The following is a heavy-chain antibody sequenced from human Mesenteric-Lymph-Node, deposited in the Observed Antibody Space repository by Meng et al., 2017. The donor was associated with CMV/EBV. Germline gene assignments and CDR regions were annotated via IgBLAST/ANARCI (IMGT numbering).Heavy chain of an antibody. J-gene: IGHJ4*02. Sequence: GSLRLSCTVSGGSVSSGPHYWSWIRQPPGKGLEWVAYVYYTGNNNYNPSLKNRATISVDTSKNQFSLKLNSVTGADTAVYYCARDSGFRFLEWDYFDSWGQGTLVTVSS. V-gene: IGHV4-61*01. CDR3: ARDSGFRFLEWDYFDS. D-gene: IGHD3-3*01. CDR2: VYYTGNN. CDR1: GGSVSSGPHY.